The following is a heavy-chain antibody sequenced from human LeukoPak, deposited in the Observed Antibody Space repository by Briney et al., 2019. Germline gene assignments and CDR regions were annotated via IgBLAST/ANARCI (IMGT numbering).Heavy chain of an antibody. Sequence: GGSLRLSSAASGFTFGNYWMSWVRQAPGKGLEWVANIHKDGSETYFVDSGKGRFTMSRDNAENSLSLQMSRLKAEDTAIYYCARLDYSRVYVHWGQGTLVTVSS. J-gene: IGHJ4*02. CDR1: GFTFGNYW. CDR3: ARLDYSRVYVH. CDR2: IHKDGSET. D-gene: IGHD4-11*01. V-gene: IGHV3-7*01.